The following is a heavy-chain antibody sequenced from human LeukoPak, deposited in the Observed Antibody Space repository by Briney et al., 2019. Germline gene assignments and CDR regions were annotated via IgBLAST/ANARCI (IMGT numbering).Heavy chain of an antibody. D-gene: IGHD6-19*01. J-gene: IGHJ4*02. CDR1: GFSFSSHG. Sequence: GGSLRLSCAASGFSFSSHGMSWVRQAPGKGLEWVSGIIGGAGSTYYADSVRGRFTISRDNSKNTLYLQTNSLRAEDTAVYYCTRRVAANNPFDYWGQGTLVTVSS. CDR2: IIGGAGST. CDR3: TRRVAANNPFDY. V-gene: IGHV3-23*01.